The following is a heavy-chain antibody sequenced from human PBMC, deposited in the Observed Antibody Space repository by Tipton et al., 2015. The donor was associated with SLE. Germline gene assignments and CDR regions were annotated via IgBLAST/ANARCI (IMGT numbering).Heavy chain of an antibody. V-gene: IGHV4-59*01. CDR1: GGSFSGYY. CDR2: IYYSGST. CDR3: ARDRGRFGEFYFDY. J-gene: IGHJ4*02. D-gene: IGHD3-10*01. Sequence: TLSLTCAVYGGSFSGYYWSWIRQPPGKGLEWIGYIYYSGSTYYNPSLKSRVTISVDTSKNQFSLKLSSVTAADTAVYYCARDRGRFGEFYFDYWGQGTLVTVSS.